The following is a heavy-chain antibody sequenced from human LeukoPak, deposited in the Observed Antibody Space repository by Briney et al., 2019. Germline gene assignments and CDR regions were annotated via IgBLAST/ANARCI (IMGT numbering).Heavy chain of an antibody. D-gene: IGHD3-22*01. J-gene: IGHJ5*02. Sequence: GASVKVSCKASGGTFSSYAISWVRQAPGQGLEWMGRIIPILCIANYAQKFQGRVTITADKSTSTAYMELSSLRSEDTAVYYCARARYYYDSSGFKDPWGQGTLVTVSS. V-gene: IGHV1-69*04. CDR2: IIPILCIA. CDR1: GGTFSSYA. CDR3: ARARYYYDSSGFKDP.